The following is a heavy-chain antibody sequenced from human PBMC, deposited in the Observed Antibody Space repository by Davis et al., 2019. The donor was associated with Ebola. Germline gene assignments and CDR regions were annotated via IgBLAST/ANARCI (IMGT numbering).Heavy chain of an antibody. CDR1: GFTFSSYW. Sequence: GESLKISCAASGFTFSSYWMHWVRQAPGKGLVWVSRINSDGSSTSYADSVKGRFTISRDNSKNTLYLQMNSLRAEDTAVYYCARDREWLVPGWFDPWGQGTLVTVSS. CDR2: INSDGSST. J-gene: IGHJ5*02. D-gene: IGHD6-19*01. V-gene: IGHV3-74*01. CDR3: ARDREWLVPGWFDP.